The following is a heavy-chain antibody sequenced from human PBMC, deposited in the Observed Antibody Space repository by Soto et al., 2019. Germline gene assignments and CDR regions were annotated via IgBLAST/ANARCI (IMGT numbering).Heavy chain of an antibody. J-gene: IGHJ4*02. CDR3: AHSSHIVVVTATRNGEVFDY. D-gene: IGHD2-21*02. CDR2: IYWNDDK. V-gene: IGHV2-5*01. CDR1: GFSLSTSGVG. Sequence: QITLKESGPTLVKPTQTLTLTCTFSGFSLSTSGVGVGWIRQPPGKALEWLALIYWNDDKRYSPSLKSRLTITKDTSKTQVVLTMTNMDPVATATYYCAHSSHIVVVTATRNGEVFDYWGQGTLVTVSS.